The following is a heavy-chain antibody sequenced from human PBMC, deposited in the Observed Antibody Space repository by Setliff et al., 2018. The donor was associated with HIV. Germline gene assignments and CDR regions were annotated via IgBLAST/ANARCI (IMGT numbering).Heavy chain of an antibody. V-gene: IGHV3-74*01. Sequence: GGSLRLSCAASGFIFSNYWMHWVRQAPGKGLVWVSRINSDGSSISYADSVKGRFTISRYNAKNTLYLQMNSLRGEDTAVYYCARHSDWYGNDAFDIWGQGTRVTVSS. J-gene: IGHJ3*02. D-gene: IGHD6-19*01. CDR3: ARHSDWYGNDAFDI. CDR1: GFIFSNYW. CDR2: INSDGSSI.